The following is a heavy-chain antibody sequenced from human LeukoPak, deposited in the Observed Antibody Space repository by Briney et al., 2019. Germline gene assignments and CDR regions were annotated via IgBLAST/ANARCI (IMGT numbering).Heavy chain of an antibody. CDR3: ARGWGQGYGDY. CDR2: INHSGGT. V-gene: IGHV4-34*01. J-gene: IGHJ4*02. Sequence: KASETLSLTCAVYGGSFSGYYWSWIRQPPGKGLEWIGEINHSGGTNYNPSLKSRVTISVDTSKNQFSLKLSSVTAADTAVYYCARGWGQGYGDYWGQGTLVTVSS. D-gene: IGHD5-18*01. CDR1: GGSFSGYY.